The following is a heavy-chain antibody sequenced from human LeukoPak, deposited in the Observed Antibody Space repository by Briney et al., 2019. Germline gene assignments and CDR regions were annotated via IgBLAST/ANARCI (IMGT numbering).Heavy chain of an antibody. J-gene: IGHJ3*01. CDR2: ITGSGAGT. V-gene: IGHV3-23*01. D-gene: IGHD4-17*01. Sequence: PGGSLRLSCRGSGFAFGNYGMTWVRQAPGKGLEWASAITGSGAGTRYTDAVTGRFTISRDNSRNTLFLQMDSLRADDTAVYYCAKDPNGDYLGAFDFWGPGTLVTVSS. CDR1: GFAFGNYG. CDR3: AKDPNGDYLGAFDF.